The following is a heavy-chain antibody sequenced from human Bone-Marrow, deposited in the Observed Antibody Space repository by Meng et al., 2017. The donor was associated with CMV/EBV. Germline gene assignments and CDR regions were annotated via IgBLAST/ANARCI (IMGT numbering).Heavy chain of an antibody. Sequence: ASVKVSCKASGYTFTSYDINWVRQSTGQGLEWMGWMNPNSGNTGYAQKLQGRVTMTRNTSISTAYMELSSLRSEDTAVYYCARGRNQLLWVYYYYGMDIWGQGTTVTVSS. CDR1: GYTFTSYD. CDR2: MNPNSGNT. CDR3: ARGRNQLLWVYYYYGMDI. D-gene: IGHD2-2*01. V-gene: IGHV1-8*01. J-gene: IGHJ6*02.